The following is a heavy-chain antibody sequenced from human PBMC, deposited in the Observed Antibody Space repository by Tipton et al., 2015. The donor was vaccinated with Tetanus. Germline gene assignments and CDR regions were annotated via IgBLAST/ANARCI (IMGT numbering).Heavy chain of an antibody. J-gene: IGHJ3*01. Sequence: TLSLTCAVYGGSLSRYYWTWIRQPPGKGLEWIGEVDDSGSTNYSPSLKSRVTISLDTSKNGFSLTLSSVTAADAAVYYCARPSTTVTPRAFDVWGQGTMVTVSS. CDR2: VDDSGST. CDR1: GGSLSRYY. V-gene: IGHV4-34*01. CDR3: ARPSTTVTPRAFDV. D-gene: IGHD4-17*01.